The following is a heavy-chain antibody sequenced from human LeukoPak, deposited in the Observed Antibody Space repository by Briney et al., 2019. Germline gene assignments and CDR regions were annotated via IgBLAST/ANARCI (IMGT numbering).Heavy chain of an antibody. CDR1: GFTVSSNY. J-gene: IGHJ6*02. Sequence: PGGSLRLSCAASGFTVSSNYMSWVRQAPGKGLEWVSVIYSGGSTYYADSVKGRFTISRDNSKNTLYLQMNSLRAEDTAVYYCARDPMVRGSDGMDVWGQGTTVTVSS. V-gene: IGHV3-53*01. CDR2: IYSGGST. CDR3: ARDPMVRGSDGMDV. D-gene: IGHD3-10*01.